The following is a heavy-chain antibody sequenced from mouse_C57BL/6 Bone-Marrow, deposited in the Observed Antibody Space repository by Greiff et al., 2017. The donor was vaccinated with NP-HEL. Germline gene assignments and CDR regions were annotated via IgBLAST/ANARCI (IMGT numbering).Heavy chain of an antibody. Sequence: QVQLQQSGAELVRPGTSVKVSCKASGYAFTNYLIEWVKQRPGQGLEWIGVINPGSGGTNYNEKFKGKATLTADKSSSTAYMQLSSLTSEDSAVYFCAREPCGPHAYWGQGTLVTVSA. CDR3: AREPCGPHAY. CDR1: GYAFTNYL. CDR2: INPGSGGT. D-gene: IGHD6-1*01. V-gene: IGHV1-54*01. J-gene: IGHJ3*01.